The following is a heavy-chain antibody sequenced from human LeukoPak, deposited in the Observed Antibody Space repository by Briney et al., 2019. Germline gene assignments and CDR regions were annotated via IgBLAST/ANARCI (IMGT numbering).Heavy chain of an antibody. J-gene: IGHJ4*02. CDR2: ISYDGSDE. Sequence: PGGSLRLSCAASGITFGSYAMHWVRQAPGKGLEWVSAISYDGSDEFYADPVKGRLTVSRDNSKSTLYLQMNSLRPEDTAVYYCARDRSYSFFDYWGQGTLVTVSS. V-gene: IGHV3-30*04. CDR3: ARDRSYSFFDY. CDR1: GITFGSYA. D-gene: IGHD2-21*01.